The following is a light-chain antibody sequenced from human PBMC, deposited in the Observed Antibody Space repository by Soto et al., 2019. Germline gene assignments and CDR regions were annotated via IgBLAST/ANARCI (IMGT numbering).Light chain of an antibody. J-gene: IGLJ1*01. CDR1: SSDVGGYNY. CDR2: EVS. Sequence: QSALTQPAPVSGSPGQSITISCTGTSSDVGGYNYVSWYQQHPGKAPKLMIYEVSNRPSGVSNRFSGSKSGNTASLTISGLQAEDEADYYCSSYTSSIYVFGTGTKVTVL. CDR3: SSYTSSIYV. V-gene: IGLV2-14*01.